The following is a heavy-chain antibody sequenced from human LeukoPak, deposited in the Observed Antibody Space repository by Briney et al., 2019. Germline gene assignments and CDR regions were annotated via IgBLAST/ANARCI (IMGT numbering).Heavy chain of an antibody. CDR3: ARQIAAAGTFIDY. CDR2: IYTSGST. J-gene: IGHJ4*02. V-gene: IGHV4-4*09. D-gene: IGHD6-13*01. Sequence: SETLSLTCTVSGGSISSYYWSWLRQPPGKGLEWIGYIYTSGSTNYNPSLKSRVTISVDTSKNQFSLKLSSVTAADTAVYYCARQIAAAGTFIDYWGQGALVTVSS. CDR1: GGSISSYY.